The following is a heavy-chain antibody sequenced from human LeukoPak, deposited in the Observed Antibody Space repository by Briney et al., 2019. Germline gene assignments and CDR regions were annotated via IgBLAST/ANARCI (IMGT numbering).Heavy chain of an antibody. CDR3: ARDHGIVVVTASRLDS. J-gene: IGHJ4*02. Sequence: IPGGSLRLSCAASGFTFSSDSMNWVRQAPGKGLEWVSSISSSSYIDYADSVKGRFTISRDNAKNSLYRQMNSLRAEDTAVYFCARDHGIVVVTASRLDSWGQGTLVTVSS. D-gene: IGHD2-21*02. CDR2: ISSSSYI. CDR1: GFTFSSDS. V-gene: IGHV3-21*01.